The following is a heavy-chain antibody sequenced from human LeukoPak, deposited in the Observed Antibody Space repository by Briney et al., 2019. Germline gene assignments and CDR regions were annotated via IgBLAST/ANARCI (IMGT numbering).Heavy chain of an antibody. CDR1: GGTFSSYA. V-gene: IGHV1-69*13. Sequence: SVKVSCKASGGTFSSYAISWVRQAPGQGLEWMGGIIPIFGTANYAQKFQGRVTITADESTSTAYMELSSLRSEDTAVYYCARGPLYYDTKYYFDYWGQGTLVTVSS. CDR3: ARGPLYYDTKYYFDY. CDR2: IIPIFGTA. J-gene: IGHJ4*02. D-gene: IGHD3-9*01.